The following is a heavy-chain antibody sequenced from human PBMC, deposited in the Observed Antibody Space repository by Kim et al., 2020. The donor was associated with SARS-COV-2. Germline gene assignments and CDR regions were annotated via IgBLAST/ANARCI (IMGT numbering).Heavy chain of an antibody. Sequence: GGSLRLSCTASGFTFRSYGMHWVRQAPGKGLEWVAVIWYDGSQKYYGDSVKGRFTISRDNSKNTLYLQVNSLRVEDTAVYFCARNSDTLGFGYWGQGTLV. CDR3: ARNSDTLGFGY. D-gene: IGHD2-15*01. CDR1: GFTFRSYG. J-gene: IGHJ4*02. V-gene: IGHV3-33*01. CDR2: IWYDGSQK.